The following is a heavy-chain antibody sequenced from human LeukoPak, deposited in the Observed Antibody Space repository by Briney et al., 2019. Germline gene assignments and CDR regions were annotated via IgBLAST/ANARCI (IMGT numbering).Heavy chain of an antibody. Sequence: PGGSLRLFCAASGFTFSSYWMSWVRQAPGKGLEWMANINQDGSEKYYVHSLKGRFTISRDKAKSSAYMQMNSLRAEDTAVYYCAREAVEKGWYWVNPIDYWGQGTLVTVSS. V-gene: IGHV3-7*01. J-gene: IGHJ4*02. CDR1: GFTFSSYW. CDR3: AREAVEKGWYWVNPIDY. CDR2: INQDGSEK. D-gene: IGHD6-19*01.